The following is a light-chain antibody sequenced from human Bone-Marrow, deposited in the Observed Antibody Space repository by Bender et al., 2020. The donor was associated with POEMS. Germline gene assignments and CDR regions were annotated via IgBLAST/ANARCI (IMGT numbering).Light chain of an antibody. J-gene: IGLJ2*01. Sequence: QSALTQPASVSGSPGQSVIISCTGTSSDVGTYNYVSWFQQHPGKAPKVIIYEGSKRPSGVSNRFSGSKSGNTASLTISGLQAEDEADYYCCAYAGGRTWIFGGGSKLAVL. CDR2: EGS. CDR3: CAYAGGRTWI. V-gene: IGLV2-23*01. CDR1: SSDVGTYNY.